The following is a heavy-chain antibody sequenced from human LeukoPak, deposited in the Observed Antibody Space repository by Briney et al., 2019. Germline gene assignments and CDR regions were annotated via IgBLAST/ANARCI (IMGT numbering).Heavy chain of an antibody. CDR3: AKEYYYDSSGYYH. Sequence: GGSLRLSCAASGFTFSSYWMSWVRQTPGKGLEWVSAISGSGGSTYYADSVKGRFTISRDNSKNTLYLQMNSLRAEDTAVYYCAKEYYYDSSGYYHWGQGTLVTVSS. CDR1: GFTFSSYW. V-gene: IGHV3-23*01. D-gene: IGHD3-22*01. CDR2: ISGSGGST. J-gene: IGHJ5*02.